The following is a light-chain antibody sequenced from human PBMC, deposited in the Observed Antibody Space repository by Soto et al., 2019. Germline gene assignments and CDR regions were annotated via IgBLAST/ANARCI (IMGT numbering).Light chain of an antibody. J-gene: IGKJ1*01. Sequence: EIVLTQSPGTLSLSPGERATLSCRASQSVSSSYLAWYQQKPGQAPRLLIYGASSRATGIPDRFSGSGSGKAFPLPISGLELEIFEVFSCQLFVSPPSRTFAKGTRVDIK. V-gene: IGKV3-20*01. CDR2: GAS. CDR1: QSVSSSY. CDR3: QLFVSPPSRT.